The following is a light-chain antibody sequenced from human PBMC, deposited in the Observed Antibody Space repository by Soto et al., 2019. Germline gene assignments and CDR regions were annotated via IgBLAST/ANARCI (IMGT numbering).Light chain of an antibody. CDR3: QQSYSTPRT. CDR2: TAY. CDR1: QGIRTY. V-gene: IGKV1-39*01. J-gene: IGKJ1*01. Sequence: DIQMTQSPSSLSASVGDRVTITCRASQGIRTYLNWYSQTSGKAPKLLIYTAYSLQSGVLSRFICSGAEPDCTRPISSLQPEDVATDYCQQSYSTPRTFGQGTKVDIK.